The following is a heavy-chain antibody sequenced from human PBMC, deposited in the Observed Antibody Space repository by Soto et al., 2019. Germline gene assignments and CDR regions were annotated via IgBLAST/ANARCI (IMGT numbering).Heavy chain of an antibody. J-gene: IGHJ1*01. V-gene: IGHV3-30*18. CDR1: GFTFSSYG. D-gene: IGHD2-21*02. CDR3: AKRLRGDYVAEYFQH. CDR2: ISYDGSNK. Sequence: PGGSLRLSCAASGFTFSSYGMHWVRQAPGKGLEWVAVISYDGSNKYYADSVKGRFTISRDNSKNTLYLQMNSLRAEDTAVYYCAKRLRGDYVAEYFQHWGQGTLVTVSS.